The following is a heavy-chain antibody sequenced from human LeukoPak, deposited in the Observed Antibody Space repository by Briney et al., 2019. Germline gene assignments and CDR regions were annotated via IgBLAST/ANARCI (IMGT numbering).Heavy chain of an antibody. D-gene: IGHD5-18*01. CDR3: ARDLTAGYSYGQNWFDP. Sequence: GGSLRLSCAASRFTFSSYSMNWVRQAPGKGLEWVSSISSSSSYIYYADSVKGRFTISRDNAKNSLYLQMNSLRAEDTAVYYCARDLTAGYSYGQNWFDPWGQGTLVTVSS. V-gene: IGHV3-21*01. J-gene: IGHJ5*02. CDR2: ISSSSSYI. CDR1: RFTFSSYS.